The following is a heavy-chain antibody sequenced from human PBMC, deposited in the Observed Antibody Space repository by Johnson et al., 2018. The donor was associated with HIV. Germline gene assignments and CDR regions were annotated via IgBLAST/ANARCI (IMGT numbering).Heavy chain of an antibody. V-gene: IGHV3-30*02. Sequence: QVQLVESGGGVVQPGGSLRLSCAASGFTFSSYGMHWVRQAPGKGLEWVAFIRYDGSNNYYADSVKGRFTISRDNSKNTLYLQMNSLRAEDTAVYYCAKVGATVVTPRGEAFDIWGQGAMVTVSS. D-gene: IGHD4-23*01. CDR1: GFTFSSYG. CDR2: IRYDGSNN. J-gene: IGHJ3*02. CDR3: AKVGATVVTPRGEAFDI.